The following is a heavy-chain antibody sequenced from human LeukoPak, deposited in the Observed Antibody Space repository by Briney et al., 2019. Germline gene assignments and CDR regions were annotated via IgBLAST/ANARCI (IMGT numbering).Heavy chain of an antibody. CDR2: ISNIGSTI. V-gene: IGHV3-48*01. Sequence: GGSLRLSCAASGFTFSGYSMNWVRQAPGKGLEWISYISNIGSTIYYADSVKGRFTISRDNSKNTLYLQMNSLRAEDTAVYYCARDIAYDSSGYYSPHFDYWGQGTLVTVSS. J-gene: IGHJ4*02. CDR3: ARDIAYDSSGYYSPHFDY. D-gene: IGHD3-22*01. CDR1: GFTFSGYS.